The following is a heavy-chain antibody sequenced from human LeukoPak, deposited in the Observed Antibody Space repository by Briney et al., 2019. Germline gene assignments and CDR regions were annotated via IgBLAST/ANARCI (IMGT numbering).Heavy chain of an antibody. CDR2: IYSSGST. J-gene: IGHJ4*02. V-gene: IGHV4-59*08. CDR1: GGSVSSYY. D-gene: IGHD4-11*01. CDR3: ARHSNCIWNYFEY. Sequence: SETLSLTCTVSGGSVSSYYWSWIRKPPGKGLEWIGNIYSSGSTNYNPSLKSRVTISIDTSKKQFSLNLSSVTAADTAVYYCARHSNCIWNYFEYWGQGTLVTVSS.